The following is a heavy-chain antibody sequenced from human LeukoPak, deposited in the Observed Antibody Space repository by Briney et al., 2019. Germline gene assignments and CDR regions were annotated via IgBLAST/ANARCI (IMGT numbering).Heavy chain of an antibody. D-gene: IGHD5-12*01. J-gene: IGHJ5*02. CDR2: IYYSGST. Sequence: SETLSLTCTVAGGSISSTTYYWGWIRQLPGKGLEWIGSIYYSGSTYYNPSLKSRVTISVDTSKNQFSLKLTSVTAADTAVYYCARQPRSPYTGYAPWGQGTLVTVSS. CDR3: ARQPRSPYTGYAP. CDR1: GGSISSTTYY. V-gene: IGHV4-39*01.